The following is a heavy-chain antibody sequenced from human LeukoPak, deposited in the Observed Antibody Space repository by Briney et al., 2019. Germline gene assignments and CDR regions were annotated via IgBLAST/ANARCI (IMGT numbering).Heavy chain of an antibody. CDR2: LSYSGTT. J-gene: IGHJ3*02. D-gene: IGHD3-3*01. Sequence: SETLSLTCSVSGGSISSSDYYWGWIRQPPGKGLEWIGSLSYSGTTYYNPSLRSRVTISIDTSKKQFSLKLTSMTAADTAFYYCAGDTYDFRSDSLVGVFDIWGQGTKVTVSS. CDR3: AGDTYDFRSDSLVGVFDI. CDR1: GGSISSSDYY. V-gene: IGHV4-39*07.